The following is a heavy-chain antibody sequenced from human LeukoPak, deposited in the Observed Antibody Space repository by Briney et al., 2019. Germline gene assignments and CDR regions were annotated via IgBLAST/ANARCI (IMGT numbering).Heavy chain of an antibody. D-gene: IGHD5-12*01. J-gene: IGHJ6*03. V-gene: IGHV4-59*01. CDR3: ARTTEGYAGGPGYSYYYYMDV. CDR1: GGSISSYY. Sequence: SETLSLTCTVSGGSISSYYWSWIRQPPGKGLEWIGYIHYSGSTHYNPSLKSRVTISVDTSKNQVSLKLRSVTAADTAVYYCARTTEGYAGGPGYSYYYYMDVWGKGTTVTVSS. CDR2: IHYSGST.